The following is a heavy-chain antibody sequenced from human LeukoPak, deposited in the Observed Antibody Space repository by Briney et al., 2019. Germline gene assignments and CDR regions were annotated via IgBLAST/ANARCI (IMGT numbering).Heavy chain of an antibody. CDR1: GFTFSSYW. D-gene: IGHD2/OR15-2a*01. V-gene: IGHV3-7*04. CDR3: ARGPTRANSSDF. Sequence: GGSLRLSCVVSGFTFSSYWMTWVRQAPGKGLEWVANIKQDGSEKYYVDSVKGRFTISRDNAKNSLYLQMNSLRAEDTAVYYCARGPTRANSSDFWGQGTLVTVSS. J-gene: IGHJ4*02. CDR2: IKQDGSEK.